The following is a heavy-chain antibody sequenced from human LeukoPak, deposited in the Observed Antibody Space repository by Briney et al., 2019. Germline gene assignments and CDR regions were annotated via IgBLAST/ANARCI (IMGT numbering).Heavy chain of an antibody. D-gene: IGHD2-21*02. CDR2: ISYNSDTI. CDR1: GLTFDDYA. Sequence: GGSLRLSCAASGLTFDDYAMHWVRQAPGKGLEWVSGISYNSDTIAYADSVKGRFTISRDNAKNSLYLQMNSLRAEDTALYYCAKDYCGGDCYSGWYFDLWGRGTLVTVSS. CDR3: AKDYCGGDCYSGWYFDL. J-gene: IGHJ2*01. V-gene: IGHV3-9*01.